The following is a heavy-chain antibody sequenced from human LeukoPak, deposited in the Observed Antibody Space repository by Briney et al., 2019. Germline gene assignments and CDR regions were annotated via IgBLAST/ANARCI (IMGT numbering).Heavy chain of an antibody. CDR1: GFPFSSYS. V-gene: IGHV3-21*01. CDR2: ISSSSSYI. D-gene: IGHD5-12*01. CDR3: AREMSGGYDFDY. J-gene: IGHJ4*02. Sequence: EAGGSLRLSCAASGFPFSSYSMNWVRQAPGKGLECVSSISSSSSYIDHADSVKGRFTISRDNEKNSLYLQMNSLRAEDTAVYYCAREMSGGYDFDYWGQGTLVTVSS.